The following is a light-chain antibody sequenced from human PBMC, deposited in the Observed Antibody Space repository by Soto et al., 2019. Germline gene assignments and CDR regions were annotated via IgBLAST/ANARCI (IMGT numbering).Light chain of an antibody. CDR2: KVS. Sequence: EILMTQSPSTLSLSVGDRVTITCRASQSITSWLAWYQQKPGQAPKLLIYKVSSLATGIPTRFSGSGSGTDFTLTISSLQPDDFAVYYCQQYNSYPHTFGEGTKLEIK. V-gene: IGKV1-5*03. CDR3: QQYNSYPHT. CDR1: QSITSW. J-gene: IGKJ2*01.